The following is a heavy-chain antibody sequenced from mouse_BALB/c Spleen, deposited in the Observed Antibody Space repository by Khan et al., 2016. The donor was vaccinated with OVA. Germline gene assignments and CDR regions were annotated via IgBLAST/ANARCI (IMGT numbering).Heavy chain of an antibody. V-gene: IGHV9-1*02. CDR3: ARGASYWYFDV. Sequence: QIQLVQSGPELKKPGETVKISCKASAYTFTNYGMNWVKQAPGKGLKWMGWINTYTGEPTYTDDFKGRFAFSLETSASTAYLQINNLKNEDMAIXFCARGASYWYFDVWGAGTTVTVSS. CDR2: INTYTGEP. CDR1: AYTFTNYG. J-gene: IGHJ1*01.